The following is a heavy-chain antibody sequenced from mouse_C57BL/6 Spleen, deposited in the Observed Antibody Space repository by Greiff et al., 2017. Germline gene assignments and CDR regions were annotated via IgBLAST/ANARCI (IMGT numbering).Heavy chain of an antibody. D-gene: IGHD1-1*01. CDR3: ARDTTVVATPYFDY. Sequence: QVQLQQPGAELVKPGASVKLSCKASGYTFTSYWMHWVKQRTGQGLEWIGWFHPHSGSNKYNEKFKSKATLTVDKSSSTAYMQLSSLTSEDSAVYYCARDTTVVATPYFDYWGQGTPLTVSA. V-gene: IGHV1-64*01. J-gene: IGHJ2*01. CDR2: FHPHSGSN. CDR1: GYTFTSYW.